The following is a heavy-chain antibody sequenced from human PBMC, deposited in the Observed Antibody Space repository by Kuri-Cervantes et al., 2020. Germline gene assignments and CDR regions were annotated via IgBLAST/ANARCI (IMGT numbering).Heavy chain of an antibody. CDR2: ISWNSGSI. J-gene: IGHJ4*02. CDR1: GFTFDDYA. CDR3: ARGSGSSSGWVSDY. Sequence: LSLTCAASGFTFDDYAMHWVRQAPGKGLEWVSGISWNSGSIGYADSVKGRFTISRDNAKNSLYLQMNSLRAEDTAVYYCARGSGSSSGWVSDYWGQGTLVTVSS. D-gene: IGHD6-19*01. V-gene: IGHV3-9*01.